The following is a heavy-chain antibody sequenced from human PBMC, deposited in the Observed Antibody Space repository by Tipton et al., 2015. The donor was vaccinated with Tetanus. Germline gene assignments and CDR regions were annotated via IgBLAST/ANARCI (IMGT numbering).Heavy chain of an antibody. V-gene: IGHV4-34*01. D-gene: IGHD5-18*01. J-gene: IGHJ2*01. CDR2: INHSGST. CDR1: GGSFSAYY. Sequence: LTCTVSGGSFSAYYWSWIRQSPGKGLEGIGEINHSGSTTYSPSFKSRVTISVDTPKNQFSLKLTSLTVADTAVYYCARGGSYSYGPRGFDLWGRGTLVTVSS. CDR3: ARGGSYSYGPRGFDL.